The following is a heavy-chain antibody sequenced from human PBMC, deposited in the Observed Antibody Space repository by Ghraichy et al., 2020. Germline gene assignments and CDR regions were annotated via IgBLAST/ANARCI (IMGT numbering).Heavy chain of an antibody. J-gene: IGHJ6*02. Sequence: ASVKVSGKASGYTFTSYGISWVRQAPGQGLEWMGWISAYNGNTNYAQKLQGRVTMTTDTSTSTAYMELRSLRSDDTAVYYCARVGGDCSSTSCYGYYGMDVWGQGTTVTVSS. CDR3: ARVGGDCSSTSCYGYYGMDV. CDR1: GYTFTSYG. D-gene: IGHD2-2*01. CDR2: ISAYNGNT. V-gene: IGHV1-18*01.